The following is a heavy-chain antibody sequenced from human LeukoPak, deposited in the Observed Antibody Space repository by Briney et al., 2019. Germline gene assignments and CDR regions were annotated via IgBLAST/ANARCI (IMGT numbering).Heavy chain of an antibody. CDR1: GFTFSSYG. CDR3: ATLSSTSADY. CDR2: IRYDGSNK. V-gene: IGHV3-30*02. J-gene: IGHJ4*02. Sequence: GGSLRLSCAASGFTFSSYGKHWVRQAPGKGLEWVAFIRYDGSNKYYADSVKGRFTISRDNSKNTLYLQMNSLRAEDTAVYYCATLSSTSADYWGQGTLVTVSS. D-gene: IGHD2-2*01.